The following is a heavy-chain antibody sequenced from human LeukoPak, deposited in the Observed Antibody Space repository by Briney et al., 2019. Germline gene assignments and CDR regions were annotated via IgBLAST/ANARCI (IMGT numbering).Heavy chain of an antibody. Sequence: SETLPLTCTVSGGSISSYYWSWIRQPPGKGLEWIGYIYYSGSTNYNPSLKSRVTISVDTSKNQFSLKLSSVTAADTAAYYCARHNTLWENWFDPWGQGTLVTVSS. J-gene: IGHJ5*02. CDR3: ARHNTLWENWFDP. D-gene: IGHD3-16*01. CDR2: IYYSGST. V-gene: IGHV4-59*08. CDR1: GGSISSYY.